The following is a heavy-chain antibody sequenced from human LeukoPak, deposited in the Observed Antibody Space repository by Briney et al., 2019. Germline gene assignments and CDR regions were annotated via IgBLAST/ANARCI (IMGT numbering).Heavy chain of an antibody. CDR2: ISSSGSTI. CDR3: ARLTRGYSGYDDY. J-gene: IGHJ4*02. CDR1: GFTFSDYY. Sequence: GGSLRLSCAATGFTFSDYYMTWIRQAPGMGLEWVSYISSSGSTIYYADSVKGRFTISRDNSKNSLYLQMNSLRAEDTAVYYCARLTRGYSGYDDYWGQGTLVTVSS. D-gene: IGHD5-12*01. V-gene: IGHV3-11*04.